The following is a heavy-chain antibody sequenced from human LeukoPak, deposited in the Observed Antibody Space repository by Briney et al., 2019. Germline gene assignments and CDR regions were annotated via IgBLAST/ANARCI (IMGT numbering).Heavy chain of an antibody. V-gene: IGHV1-8*03. CDR2: INPNSGNT. CDR3: ARGQSSGYDDY. J-gene: IGHJ4*02. Sequence: ASVKVSCRASGYTFTSYDINWVRQATGQGLEWMGWINPNSGNTGYAQKFQGRVTITRNTSIRTAYMGLSSLRSEDTAVYYCARGQSSGYDDYWGQGTLVTVSS. D-gene: IGHD3-22*01. CDR1: GYTFTSYD.